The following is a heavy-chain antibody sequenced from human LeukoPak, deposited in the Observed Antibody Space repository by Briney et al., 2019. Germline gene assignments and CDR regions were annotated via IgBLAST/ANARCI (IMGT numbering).Heavy chain of an antibody. V-gene: IGHV1-2*02. CDR3: AREFLSCSGGSCYFDY. J-gene: IGHJ4*02. Sequence: ASVKVSCKASGYTFTDYYMHWMRQAPGQGLEWMGWINPNSGGTNYAQKFQGRVTMTRDTSISTAYMELSRLRSDDTAVYYCAREFLSCSGGSCYFDYWGQGTLVTVSS. CDR1: GYTFTDYY. D-gene: IGHD2-15*01. CDR2: INPNSGGT.